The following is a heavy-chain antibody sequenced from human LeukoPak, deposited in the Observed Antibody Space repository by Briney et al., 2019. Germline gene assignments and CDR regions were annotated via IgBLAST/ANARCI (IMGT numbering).Heavy chain of an antibody. D-gene: IGHD3-22*01. Sequence: ASVKVSCKASGYTFTNYGISWVRQAPGQGLEWMGWISAYNGNTNYAQKLQGRVTMTTGTSTSTAYMELRSLRSDDTAVYYCARDLKSYYYDSSGYSPNAFDIWGQGTMVTVSS. CDR3: ARDLKSYYYDSSGYSPNAFDI. CDR2: ISAYNGNT. J-gene: IGHJ3*02. CDR1: GYTFTNYG. V-gene: IGHV1-18*01.